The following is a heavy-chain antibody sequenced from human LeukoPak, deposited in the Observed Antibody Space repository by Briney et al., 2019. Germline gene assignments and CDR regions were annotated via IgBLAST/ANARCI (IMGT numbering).Heavy chain of an antibody. CDR1: GFTFKTYD. D-gene: IGHD3-3*01. CDR3: VKDRRSYYYGMDV. CDR2: ISGSGRMA. Sequence: PGGSLRLSCAASGFTFKTYDVTWVRQAPGKGLEWVSGISGSGRMAHYADSVKGRFTISRDNSKNTLYLQMNSLRAEDTAVYYCVKDRRSYYYGMDVWGQGTTVTISS. V-gene: IGHV3-23*01. J-gene: IGHJ6*02.